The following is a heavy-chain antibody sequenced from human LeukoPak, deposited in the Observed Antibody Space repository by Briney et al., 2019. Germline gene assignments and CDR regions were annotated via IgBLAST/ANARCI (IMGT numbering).Heavy chain of an antibody. CDR2: IRSKANSYAT. D-gene: IGHD6-13*01. J-gene: IGHJ6*03. CDR1: GFTFSGSA. CDR3: TRRDSNYYYMDV. V-gene: IGHV3-73*01. Sequence: GGSLRLSCAASGFTFSGSAMHWVRQASGKGLEWVGRIRSKANSYATAYAASVKGRFTISRDDSKNTAYLQMNSLKTEDTAVYYCTRRDSNYYYMDVWGKGTTVTVSS.